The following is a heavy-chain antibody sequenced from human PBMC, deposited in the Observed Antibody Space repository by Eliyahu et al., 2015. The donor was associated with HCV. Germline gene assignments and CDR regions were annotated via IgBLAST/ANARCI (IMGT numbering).Heavy chain of an antibody. Sequence: QVQLQESGPGLVKPSETLSLTCTVAGGSITTYYWSWIRQPPGKGXEWIGYIHYSGSTPYNPSLKSRVTISVDTSKNQFSLNLTSVTAADTAVYYCASGGGGIAVAGTGGWFDPWGQGTLVTVSP. CDR1: GGSITTYY. CDR2: IHYSGST. D-gene: IGHD6-19*01. CDR3: ASGGGGIAVAGTGGWFDP. J-gene: IGHJ5*02. V-gene: IGHV4-59*01.